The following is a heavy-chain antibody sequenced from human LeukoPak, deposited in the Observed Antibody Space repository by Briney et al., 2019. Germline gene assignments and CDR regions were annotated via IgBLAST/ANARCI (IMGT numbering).Heavy chain of an antibody. V-gene: IGHV3-30*18. CDR3: AKESHSEGYVSYFDG. CDR1: GFTFSNIV. J-gene: IGHJ4*02. D-gene: IGHD1-26*01. Sequence: PGGSLRLSCAASGFTFSNIVMHWVRQAPGKGLEWVAVVSRTGGTKYYGDSVQGRFTISRDNSKNTLYLQMNSLRAEDTAVYYCAKESHSEGYVSYFDGWGPGALVSVSS. CDR2: VSRTGGTK.